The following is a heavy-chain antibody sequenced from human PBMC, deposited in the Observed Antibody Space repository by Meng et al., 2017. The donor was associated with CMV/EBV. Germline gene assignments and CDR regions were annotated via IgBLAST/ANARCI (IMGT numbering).Heavy chain of an antibody. CDR3: ARFERTYGMDV. CDR1: GGSISSSSYY. Sequence: GPLRLSCTVSGGSISSSSYYWGWIRQPPGKGLEWIGSIYYSGSTYYNPSLKSRVTISVDTSKNQFSLKLSSVTAADTAVYYCARFERTYGMDVWGQGTTVTVSS. V-gene: IGHV4-39*07. CDR2: IYYSGST. J-gene: IGHJ6*02.